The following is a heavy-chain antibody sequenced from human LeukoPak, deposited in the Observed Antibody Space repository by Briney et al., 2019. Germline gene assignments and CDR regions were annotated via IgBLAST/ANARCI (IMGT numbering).Heavy chain of an antibody. CDR3: AKGHCSGGSCYSVIWTRHYFDY. D-gene: IGHD2-15*01. J-gene: IGHJ4*02. CDR1: GFTFSSYE. V-gene: IGHV3-48*03. Sequence: PGGSLRLSCAASGFTFSSYEMNWVRQAPGKGLEWVSYISSSGSTIYYADSVKGRFTISRDNAKNTLYLQMNSLRAEDTAVYYCAKGHCSGGSCYSVIWTRHYFDYWGQGTLVTVSS. CDR2: ISSSGSTI.